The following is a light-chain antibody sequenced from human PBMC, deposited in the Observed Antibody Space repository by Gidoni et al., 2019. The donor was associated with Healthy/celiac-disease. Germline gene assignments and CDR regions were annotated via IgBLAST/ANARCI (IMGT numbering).Light chain of an antibody. CDR1: QSVSSN. CDR3: QQYNNWPTYT. Sequence: IVMTQSPATLSVSPGERATLSCRASQSVSSNLAWYQQKPGQAPRLLIYGASTRATGIPARFSGSGSGTGFTLTISSLQSEDFAVYYCQQYNNWPTYTFGQGTKLEI. V-gene: IGKV3-15*01. CDR2: GAS. J-gene: IGKJ2*01.